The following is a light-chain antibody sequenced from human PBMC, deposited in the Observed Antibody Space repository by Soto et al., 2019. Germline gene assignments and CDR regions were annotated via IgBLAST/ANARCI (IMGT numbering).Light chain of an antibody. CDR3: APWDDSLKGPV. Sequence: QTVVTQPPSVSGTPGQRVTISCSGSDSNIGRHAVNWYQQLPGTAPKLLIYTNSQRPSAGADRFSASKSGTSASLAISGLQSDDEADYYCAPWDDSLKGPVFGGGTKLTVL. CDR2: TNS. V-gene: IGLV1-44*01. CDR1: DSNIGRHA. J-gene: IGLJ3*02.